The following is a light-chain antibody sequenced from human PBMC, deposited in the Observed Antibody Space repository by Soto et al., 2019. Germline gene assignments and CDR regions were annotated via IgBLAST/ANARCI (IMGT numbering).Light chain of an antibody. J-gene: IGLJ1*01. Sequence: QSALTQPASVSGSPGQSITISCAGTSSDVGGYNYVSWYQQHPGKAPKLIIFEVSNRPSGVSNRFSASKSVNTASLTISGLQTEDEADYYCSSYTSDSSYVFGSGTKVTVL. CDR1: SSDVGGYNY. V-gene: IGLV2-14*01. CDR2: EVS. CDR3: SSYTSDSSYV.